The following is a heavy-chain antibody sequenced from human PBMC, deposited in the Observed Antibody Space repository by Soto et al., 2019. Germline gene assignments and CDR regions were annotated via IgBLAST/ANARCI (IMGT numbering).Heavy chain of an antibody. CDR3: ARVQWGAFEL. J-gene: IGHJ3*01. Sequence: DVQLVESGGGSVQPGGSLRLSCAATGFTFSYYWMHWVRQAPGKGLVWVSRIHSDGSSTTDADSVKGRFTISRDNAKNMLFVQMNIVGAEDTAVYYCARVQWGAFELWGQGTMVTVAS. V-gene: IGHV3-74*01. D-gene: IGHD1-26*01. CDR2: IHSDGSST. CDR1: GFTFSYYW.